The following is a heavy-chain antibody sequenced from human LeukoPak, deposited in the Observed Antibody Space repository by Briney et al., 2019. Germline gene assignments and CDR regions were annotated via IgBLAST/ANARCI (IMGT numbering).Heavy chain of an antibody. D-gene: IGHD3-3*01. J-gene: IGHJ4*02. V-gene: IGHV4-39*07. CDR1: GGSIRISSYL. CDR3: AREGGFYRPLDY. Sequence: SETLSLTCTVSGGSIRISSYLWGWIRQAPGRGLEWIGSVYYSGSTYYNPSLKSRLIMSVDLPENHISLKLTSVTAADTAVYYCAREGGFYRPLDYSGQGTLVTVSS. CDR2: VYYSGST.